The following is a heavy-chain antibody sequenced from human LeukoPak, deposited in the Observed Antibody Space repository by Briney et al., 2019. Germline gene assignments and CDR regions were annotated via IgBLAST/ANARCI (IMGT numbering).Heavy chain of an antibody. V-gene: IGHV4-61*02. CDR3: ARGVGGYCSGGSCYSGPNWFDP. J-gene: IGHJ5*02. CDR1: GGSINSGSYY. Sequence: PSETLSLTCSVSGGSINSGSYYWSWIRQPAGKGLEWIGRIYSSGSTNYNSSLKSRVTISGDTSRNQFSLRLTSVTAADTAVYYCARGVGGYCSGGSCYSGPNWFDPWGQGTLVTVSS. CDR2: IYSSGST. D-gene: IGHD2-15*01.